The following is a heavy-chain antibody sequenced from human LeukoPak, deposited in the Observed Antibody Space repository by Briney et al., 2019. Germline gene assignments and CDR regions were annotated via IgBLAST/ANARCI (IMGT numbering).Heavy chain of an antibody. CDR1: GFIFNNYG. CDR2: ISNDGGGT. D-gene: IGHD3-22*01. Sequence: GGSLRLSCAASGFIFNNYGLIWVRQALGKGLEWVSAISNDGGGTQYADFVEGRFTISRDNSKNTLFLQMSSLRAEGTALYYCAKGSSGYFADLWGQGTLVTVSS. J-gene: IGHJ5*02. CDR3: AKGSSGYFADL. V-gene: IGHV3-23*01.